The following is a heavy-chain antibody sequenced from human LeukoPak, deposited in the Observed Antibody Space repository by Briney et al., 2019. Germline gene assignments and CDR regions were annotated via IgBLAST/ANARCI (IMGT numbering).Heavy chain of an antibody. Sequence: GESLQIPSKGYVYRFTSYWSGWVRQMPGKGLEGMGIINPADSDTRYSPSFQGQVTISTDKSISTAYLQWSSLKASDTAMYYCARLGDYGMDVWGQGTTVAVSS. CDR3: ARLGDYGMDV. CDR2: INPADSDT. V-gene: IGHV5-51*01. CDR1: VYRFTSYW. J-gene: IGHJ6*02.